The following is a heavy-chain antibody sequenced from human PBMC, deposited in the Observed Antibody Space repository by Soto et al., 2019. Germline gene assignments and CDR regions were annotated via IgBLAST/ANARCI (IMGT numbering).Heavy chain of an antibody. Sequence: GASVKVSCKASGGTFSSYAISWVRQAPGQGLEWMGGIIPIFGTANYAQKFQGRVTITADKSTSTAYMELISLRSEDTAVYYCARMEAGPAAIKNWFDPWGQGTLVTVSS. CDR3: ARMEAGPAAIKNWFDP. CDR1: GGTFSSYA. J-gene: IGHJ5*02. V-gene: IGHV1-69*06. D-gene: IGHD2-2*02. CDR2: IIPIFGTA.